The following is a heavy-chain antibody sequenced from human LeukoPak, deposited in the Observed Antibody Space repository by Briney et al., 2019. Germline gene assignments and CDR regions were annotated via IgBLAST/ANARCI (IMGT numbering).Heavy chain of an antibody. CDR3: ARMGGDYYDSSGYYYPY. J-gene: IGHJ4*02. CDR2: IIPIFGTA. V-gene: IGHV1-69*06. Sequence: GASVKVSCKASGYTFTSYGISWVRQAPGQGLEWMGGIIPIFGTANYAQKLQGRVTITADKSTSTAYMELSSLRSEDTAVYYCARMGGDYYDSSGYYYPYWGQGTLVTVSS. CDR1: GYTFTSYG. D-gene: IGHD3-22*01.